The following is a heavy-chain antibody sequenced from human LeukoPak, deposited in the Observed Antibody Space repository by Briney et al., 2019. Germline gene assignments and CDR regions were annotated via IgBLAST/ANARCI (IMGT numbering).Heavy chain of an antibody. CDR2: ISAYNGNT. Sequence: ASVKVFCKASGYTFTSYGISWVRQAPGQGLEWMGWISAYNGNTNYAQKLQGRVTMTTDTSTSTAYMELRSLRSDDTAVYYCARVIIGIVGASYYYYYYYMDVWGKGTTVTVSS. CDR3: ARVIIGIVGASYYYYYYYMDV. CDR1: GYTFTSYG. D-gene: IGHD1-26*01. V-gene: IGHV1-18*01. J-gene: IGHJ6*03.